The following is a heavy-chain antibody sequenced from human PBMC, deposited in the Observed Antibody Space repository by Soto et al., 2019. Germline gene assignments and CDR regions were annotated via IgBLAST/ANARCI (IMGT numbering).Heavy chain of an antibody. CDR2: IFPIFGTS. Sequence: ASAKVCCKASGGTFSSYAISWVRQAPGQGLEWMGGIFPIFGTSNYAQKFQGRVTITADESTSTAYMELSSLRSEDTAVYYCARGYIVVVPAARNRHFSYYYYGMDVWGQGTPVTVSS. CDR3: ARGYIVVVPAARNRHFSYYYYGMDV. J-gene: IGHJ6*02. V-gene: IGHV1-69*13. D-gene: IGHD2-2*01. CDR1: GGTFSSYA.